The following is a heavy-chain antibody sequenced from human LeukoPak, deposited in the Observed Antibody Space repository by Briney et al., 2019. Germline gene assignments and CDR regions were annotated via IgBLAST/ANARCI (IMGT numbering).Heavy chain of an antibody. V-gene: IGHV1-2*07. CDR3: ARAPRGYCSGGSCFDH. Sequence: ASVKVSCKASGYTFTDHYMHWVRQAPGQGPEWMGWINPNSGGINDYAHKFQGRVTMTRDTSISTAYMELSTLRSDDTAVYYCARAPRGYCSGGSCFDHWGQGTLVTVSS. CDR2: INPNSGGI. CDR1: GYTFTDHY. J-gene: IGHJ4*02. D-gene: IGHD2-15*01.